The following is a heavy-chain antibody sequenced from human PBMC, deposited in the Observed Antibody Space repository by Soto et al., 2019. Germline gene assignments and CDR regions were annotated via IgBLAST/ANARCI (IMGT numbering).Heavy chain of an antibody. V-gene: IGHV3-13*01. D-gene: IGHD2-15*01. CDR1: GFTFSSHD. Sequence: GSLRLSCAASGFTFSSHDMHWARQVPGEGLEWVSAISTTGDTYYPGPVKGRFTISRENAKNSLYLQMNSLRAGDTAVYYCARGHCSGSTCFLDYWGQGTLVTVSS. CDR3: ARGHCSGSTCFLDY. J-gene: IGHJ4*02. CDR2: ISTTGDT.